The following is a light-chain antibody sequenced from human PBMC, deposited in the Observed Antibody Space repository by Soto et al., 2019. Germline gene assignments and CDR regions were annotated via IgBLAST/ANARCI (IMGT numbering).Light chain of an antibody. V-gene: IGKV1-8*01. CDR1: QGISSY. J-gene: IGKJ1*01. Sequence: AIRMTQSPSSFSASTGDRVTITCRASQGISSYLAWYQQKPGKVPKLLIYAASTLQTGVPSRFSGSGSGTDFTLTISCLQSEDFATYYCQQYYRSLVTFGQGTKVESK. CDR2: AAS. CDR3: QQYYRSLVT.